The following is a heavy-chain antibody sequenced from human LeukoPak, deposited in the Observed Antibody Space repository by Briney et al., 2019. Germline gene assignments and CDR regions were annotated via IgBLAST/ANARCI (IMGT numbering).Heavy chain of an antibody. J-gene: IGHJ4*02. CDR3: ARGTGGFGDITYDY. V-gene: IGHV4-59*01. D-gene: IGHD3-10*01. CDR1: GGSISSYY. Sequence: KPSETLSLTCTVSGGSISSYYWSWIRQPPGKGLEWIGSFYHSGITYYNPSLKGRVTISVEMSKNQFSLKLSSVTAADTAVYYCARGTGGFGDITYDYWGQGTLVTVSS. CDR2: FYHSGIT.